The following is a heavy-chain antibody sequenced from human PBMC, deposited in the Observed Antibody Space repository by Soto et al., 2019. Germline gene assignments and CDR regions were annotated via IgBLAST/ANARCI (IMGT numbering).Heavy chain of an antibody. CDR3: AITLRYFDWLSSELDYYGMDV. CDR1: GYSFTSYW. CDR2: IYPGDSDT. J-gene: IGHJ6*02. D-gene: IGHD3-9*01. V-gene: IGHV5-51*01. Sequence: PGESLKISCKGSGYSFTSYWIGWVRQMPGKGLEWMGIIYPGDSDTRYSPSFQGQVTISADKSISTAYLQWSSLRASDTAMYYCAITLRYFDWLSSELDYYGMDVWGQGTTVTVSS.